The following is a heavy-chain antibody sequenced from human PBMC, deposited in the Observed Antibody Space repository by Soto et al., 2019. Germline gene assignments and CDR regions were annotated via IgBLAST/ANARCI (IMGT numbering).Heavy chain of an antibody. CDR2: IYYSGST. D-gene: IGHD3-10*01. CDR1: GGSISSGGYY. J-gene: IGHJ6*02. CDR3: ARESGWAMVRGVSMDV. Sequence: QVQLQESGPGLVKPSQTLSLTCTVSGGSISSGGYYWSWIRQHPGKGLEWIGYIYYSGSTYYNPSLKSRVTISVDTSKNQFSLKLSSVTAADTAVYYCARESGWAMVRGVSMDVWGQGTTVTVSS. V-gene: IGHV4-31*03.